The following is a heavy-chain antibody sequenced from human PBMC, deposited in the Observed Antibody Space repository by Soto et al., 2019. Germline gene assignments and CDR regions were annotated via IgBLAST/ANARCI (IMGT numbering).Heavy chain of an antibody. Sequence: GGSLRLSCAASGFTFTRYSMNWVRQAPGKGLEWVSSISSTTNYIYYGDSMKGRFTISRDNAKNSLYLEVNSLRAEDTAVYYCARESEDLTSNFDDWGQGTLVTVSS. CDR1: GFTFTRYS. CDR2: ISSTTNYI. J-gene: IGHJ4*02. V-gene: IGHV3-21*06. CDR3: ARESEDLTSNFDD.